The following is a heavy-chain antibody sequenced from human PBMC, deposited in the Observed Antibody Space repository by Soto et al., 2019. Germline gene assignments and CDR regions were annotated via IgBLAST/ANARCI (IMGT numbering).Heavy chain of an antibody. D-gene: IGHD3-3*01. J-gene: IGHJ4*02. V-gene: IGHV4-39*01. Sequence: SETLSLTCTVSGGSIRSSSYYWGWIRQPPGKGLEWIGSIYYSGTTYYNPSLKSRVTISVATSKNQFSLKLSSVTAADTAVYYCAAMNSHITIFVGYWGQGTLVTVSS. CDR3: AAMNSHITIFVGY. CDR1: GGSIRSSSYY. CDR2: IYYSGTT.